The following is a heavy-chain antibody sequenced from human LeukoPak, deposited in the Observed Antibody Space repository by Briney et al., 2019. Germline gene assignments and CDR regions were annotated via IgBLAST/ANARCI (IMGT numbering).Heavy chain of an antibody. Sequence: GGSLRLSCAGTGFTFSNYWMTWVRQAPGKGLEWVANIKRDGSEKHYVDSVMGRFTISRDNAMNSLYLEMSSLRVEDTTVYYCARGATPGYSAAWLDSFDIWGQGTMATVSS. CDR1: GFTFSNYW. D-gene: IGHD6-13*01. V-gene: IGHV3-7*01. CDR2: IKRDGSEK. CDR3: ARGATPGYSAAWLDSFDI. J-gene: IGHJ3*02.